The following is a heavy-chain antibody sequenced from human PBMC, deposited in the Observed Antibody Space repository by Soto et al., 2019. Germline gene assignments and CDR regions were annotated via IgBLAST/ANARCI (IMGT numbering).Heavy chain of an antibody. Sequence: HPGGSLRLSCTASGFTFGDYAMSWFRQAPGKGLEWVGFIRSKAYGGTTEYAASVKGRFTISGDDSKSIAYLQMNSLKTEDTAVYYCTRDSPSGCSSTSCYGPDYDYYYYYGMDVWGQGTTVTVSS. J-gene: IGHJ6*02. CDR2: IRSKAYGGTT. CDR3: TRDSPSGCSSTSCYGPDYDYYYYYGMDV. CDR1: GFTFGDYA. V-gene: IGHV3-49*03. D-gene: IGHD2-2*01.